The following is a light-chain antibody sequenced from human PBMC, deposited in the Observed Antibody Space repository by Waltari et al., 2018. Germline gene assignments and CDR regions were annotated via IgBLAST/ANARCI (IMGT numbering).Light chain of an antibody. CDR2: WAS. CDR3: QQYYTNPIT. V-gene: IGKV4-1*01. J-gene: IGKJ3*01. CDR1: PSILSNFKIKNY. Sequence: DIVLPQSPDSLAVSLGDRATLNCNPGPSILSNFKIKNYLAWYQHKPGQPPKLLISWASSRESGVPDRFSGSGSGTDFALTISSLQAEDVAVYYCQQYYTNPITFGPGTKLEIK.